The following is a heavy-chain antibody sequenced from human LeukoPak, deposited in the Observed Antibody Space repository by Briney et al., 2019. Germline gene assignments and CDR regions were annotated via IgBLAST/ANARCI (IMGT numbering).Heavy chain of an antibody. D-gene: IGHD3-9*01. V-gene: IGHV4-34*01. J-gene: IGHJ6*03. CDR2: INHSGST. CDR1: GGSFSGYY. Sequence: SETLSLTCAVYGGSFSGYYWSWIRQPPGKGLEWIGEINHSGSTNYNPSLKSRVTISVDTSKTQFSLKLSPVTAADTAVYYGARGRVENVLRYFDWLYYYMDVWGKGTTVTVSS. CDR3: ARGRVENVLRYFDWLYYYMDV.